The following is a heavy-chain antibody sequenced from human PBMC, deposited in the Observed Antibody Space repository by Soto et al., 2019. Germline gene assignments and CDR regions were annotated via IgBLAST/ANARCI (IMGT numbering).Heavy chain of an antibody. D-gene: IGHD6-19*01. Sequence: SETLSLTCAVYGGSFSGYYWSWIRQPPGKGLEWIGEINHSGSTNYNPSLKSRVTISVDTSKNQFSLKLSSVTAADTAVYYCARGRGIAVAGDGVYWGQGTLVTVSS. CDR3: ARGRGIAVAGDGVY. J-gene: IGHJ4*02. V-gene: IGHV4-34*01. CDR2: INHSGST. CDR1: GGSFSGYY.